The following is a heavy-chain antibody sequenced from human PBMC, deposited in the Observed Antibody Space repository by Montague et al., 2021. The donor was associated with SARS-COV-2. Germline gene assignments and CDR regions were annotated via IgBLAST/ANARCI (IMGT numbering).Heavy chain of an antibody. J-gene: IGHJ5*02. CDR1: GDSTSCPNCY. V-gene: IGHV4-39*01. CDR3: ARHRNYGDHSLDNWFHP. D-gene: IGHD4-17*01. Sequence: SETRSLTCTVSGDSTSCPNCYWGWIRQAPGKGLDWIGTIYNSGTTYYNPSLKSRLTISIDTSKNQFSLELTSVTAADTAVYYCARHRNYGDHSLDNWFHPWGQGTLVTVSS. CDR2: IYNSGTT.